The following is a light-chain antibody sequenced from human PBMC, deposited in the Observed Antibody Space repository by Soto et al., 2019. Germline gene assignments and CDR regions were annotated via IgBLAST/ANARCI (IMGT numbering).Light chain of an antibody. CDR2: DAS. V-gene: IGKV3-20*01. J-gene: IGKJ2*01. CDR3: QQYGRSPRT. Sequence: EIGVTQSPGTLSVAPGVRATLSCRASQSVTIGSLAWYQQRRGQAPSLLIYDASSRATGIPDRFSGSGSGTDFTLTISRLEPEDFAVYYCQQYGRSPRTFGQGTKLEIK. CDR1: QSVTIGS.